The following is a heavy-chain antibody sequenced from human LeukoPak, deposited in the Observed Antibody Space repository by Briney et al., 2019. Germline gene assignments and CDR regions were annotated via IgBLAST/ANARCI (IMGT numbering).Heavy chain of an antibody. CDR2: ISGSGGST. J-gene: IGHJ4*02. D-gene: IGHD3-22*01. V-gene: IGHV3-23*01. CDR1: GFTFSSYG. Sequence: GGSLRLSCAASGFTFSSYGMSWVRQAPGKGLEWVSAISGSGGSTYYADSVKGRFTVSRDNSKNTLYLQMNSLRAEDTALYYCEKRDYYGSSGYYYLYWGQGTLVTVSA. CDR3: EKRDYYGSSGYYYLY.